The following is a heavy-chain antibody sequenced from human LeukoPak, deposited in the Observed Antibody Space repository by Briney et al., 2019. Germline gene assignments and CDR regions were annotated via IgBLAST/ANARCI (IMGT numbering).Heavy chain of an antibody. CDR1: GFTFSSYS. CDR3: ARLVGESNFDY. V-gene: IGHV3-74*01. CDR2: INSDGSST. J-gene: IGHJ4*02. D-gene: IGHD3-16*01. Sequence: GGSLRLSCAASGFTFSSYSMNWVRQAPGKGLVWVSRINSDGSSTSYADSVKGRFTISRDNAKNTLYLQMNSLRAEDTAVYYCARLVGESNFDYWGQGTLVTVSS.